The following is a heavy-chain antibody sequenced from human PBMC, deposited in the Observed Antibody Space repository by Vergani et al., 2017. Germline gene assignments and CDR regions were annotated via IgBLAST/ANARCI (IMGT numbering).Heavy chain of an antibody. Sequence: QLQLQESGPGLVKPSETLSLTCTVSGGSISSSSYYWGWIRQPPGKGLEWIGSIYYSGSTYYNPSLKSRVTISVDTSKNQFSLKLSSVTAADTAVYYCARDGGPSYDFWSGYYTVWFDPWGQGTLVTVSS. CDR2: IYYSGST. J-gene: IGHJ5*02. CDR3: ARDGGPSYDFWSGYYTVWFDP. V-gene: IGHV4-39*07. CDR1: GGSISSSSYY. D-gene: IGHD3-3*01.